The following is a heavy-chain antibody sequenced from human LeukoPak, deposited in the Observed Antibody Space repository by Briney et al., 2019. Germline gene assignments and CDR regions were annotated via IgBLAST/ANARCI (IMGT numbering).Heavy chain of an antibody. V-gene: IGHV4-61*02. CDR1: GGSISSGSYY. J-gene: IGHJ4*02. CDR3: ARDPRYSSSWYEDY. D-gene: IGHD6-13*01. Sequence: SQTLSLTCTVSGGSISSGSYYWSWIRQPAAKGLEWFGRLYTSGSTNYNPSLKSRVTISVDTSKNQFSLKLSSVTAADTAVYYCARDPRYSSSWYEDYWGQGTMVTVSS. CDR2: LYTSGST.